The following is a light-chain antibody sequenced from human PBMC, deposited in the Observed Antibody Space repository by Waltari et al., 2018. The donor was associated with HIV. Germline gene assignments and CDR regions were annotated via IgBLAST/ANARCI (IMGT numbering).Light chain of an antibody. CDR2: DVD. CDR1: RHDIWGPNL. CDR3: CSKSTIYFGVL. V-gene: IGLV2-23*02. Sequence: QSALTQPASLSGPPGQSIPISCTGTRHDIWGPNLFSWYQHHPGKAPRLIIFDVDKRPSGISDRFSGSKSGYTASLTISGLRTEDEADYFCCSKSTIYFGVLFGGGTTLTVL. J-gene: IGLJ2*01.